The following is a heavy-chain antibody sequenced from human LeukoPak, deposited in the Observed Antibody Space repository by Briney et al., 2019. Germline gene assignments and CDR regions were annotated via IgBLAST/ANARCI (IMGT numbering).Heavy chain of an antibody. D-gene: IGHD6-6*01. CDR2: LSPVLA. CDR3: ARDREISARPGGWFDP. V-gene: IGHV1-69*13. J-gene: IGHJ5*02. CDR1: GGTINNFA. Sequence: ASVKVSCKVAGGTINNFAISWVRQAPGQGLEWMGGLSPVLATYAQKFQGRVTITADESTDTVYMELGSLTSDDTATYFCARDREISARPGGWFDPWGQGTLVTVSS.